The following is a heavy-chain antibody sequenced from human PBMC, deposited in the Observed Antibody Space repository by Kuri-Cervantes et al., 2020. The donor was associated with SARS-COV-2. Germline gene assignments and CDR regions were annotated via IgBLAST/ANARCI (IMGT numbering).Heavy chain of an antibody. V-gene: IGHV3-33*01. CDR3: ARDIKGKTAAGTVFYYYYYGMDV. Sequence: GGSLRLSCAAPGFTFSSYGMHWVRQAPGKGLEWVAVIWYDGSNKYYADSVKGRFTISRDNSKNTLYLQMNSLRAEDTAVYYCARDIKGKTAAGTVFYYYYYGMDVWGQGTTVTVSS. D-gene: IGHD6-13*01. CDR1: GFTFSSYG. CDR2: IWYDGSNK. J-gene: IGHJ6*02.